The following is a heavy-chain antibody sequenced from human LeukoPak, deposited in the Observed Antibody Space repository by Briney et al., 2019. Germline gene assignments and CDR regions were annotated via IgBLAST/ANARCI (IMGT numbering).Heavy chain of an antibody. J-gene: IGHJ5*02. CDR3: ARQITMVRGVIIENNWFDP. CDR2: INPNSGGT. Sequence: ASVKVSCKASGYTFTSYGISWVRQAPGQGLEWMGWINPNSGGTNYAQKFQGRVTMTRDTSISTAYMELSRLRSDDTAVYYCARQITMVRGVIIENNWFDPWGQGTLVTVSS. V-gene: IGHV1-2*02. D-gene: IGHD3-10*01. CDR1: GYTFTSYG.